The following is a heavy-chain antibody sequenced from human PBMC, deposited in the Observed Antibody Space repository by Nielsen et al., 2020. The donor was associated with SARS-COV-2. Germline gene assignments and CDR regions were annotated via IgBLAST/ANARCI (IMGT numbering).Heavy chain of an antibody. Sequence: SVKVSCKASGYTFTSYYMHWVRQAPGQGLEWMGILNPGGGSTSYAQKFQGRVTMTRDTSTSTVYMELSSLRSEDTAVYYCARAGFLEWNPFDYWGQGTLVTVSS. V-gene: IGHV1-46*01. CDR1: GYTFTSYY. D-gene: IGHD3-3*01. CDR3: ARAGFLEWNPFDY. CDR2: LNPGGGST. J-gene: IGHJ4*02.